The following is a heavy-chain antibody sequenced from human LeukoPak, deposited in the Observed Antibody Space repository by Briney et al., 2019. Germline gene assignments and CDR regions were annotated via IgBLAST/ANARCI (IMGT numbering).Heavy chain of an antibody. V-gene: IGHV3-23*01. J-gene: IGHJ4*02. CDR3: TREASKGYYDTSGYYYDY. Sequence: GGSLRLSCAGSGFTFSSHAMTWVRQATGKGLEWVSANGGSGGSTYYADSVKGRFSISRDNSKNTLYLQMNSLRADDTAVYYCTREASKGYYDTSGYYYDYWGQGTLVTVSS. CDR1: GFTFSSHA. CDR2: NGGSGGST. D-gene: IGHD3-22*01.